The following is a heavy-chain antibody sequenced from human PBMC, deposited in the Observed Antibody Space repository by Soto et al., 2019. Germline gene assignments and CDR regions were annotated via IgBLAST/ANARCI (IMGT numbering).Heavy chain of an antibody. CDR3: ARDPKGMDV. CDR2: IYYSGGT. J-gene: IGHJ6*02. V-gene: IGHV4-61*01. CDR1: GGSVSSGSYY. Sequence: QVQLQESGPGLVKPSETLSLTCSVSGGSVSSGSYYWSWIRQPPGKGLEWIGYIYYSGGTNYNPSLKSRVTISLDTSKNQFSLKLSSVTAADTAVYYCARDPKGMDVWGQGTTVTVSS.